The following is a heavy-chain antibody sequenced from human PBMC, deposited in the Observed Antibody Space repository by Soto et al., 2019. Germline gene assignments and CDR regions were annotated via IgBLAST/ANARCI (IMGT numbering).Heavy chain of an antibody. CDR2: INRDGTSS. V-gene: IGHV3-74*03. CDR1: GFSFSSYW. Sequence: GGSLRLSCAASGFSFSSYWMHWVRQAPGKGLVWVSRINRDGTSSKYADSVKGRFTISRDNGNNTLFLQMNSLRAEDTAVYFCVRDQDIVVIPSATDGMDVWGQGTTVTVSS. J-gene: IGHJ6*02. CDR3: VRDQDIVVIPSATDGMDV. D-gene: IGHD2-2*01.